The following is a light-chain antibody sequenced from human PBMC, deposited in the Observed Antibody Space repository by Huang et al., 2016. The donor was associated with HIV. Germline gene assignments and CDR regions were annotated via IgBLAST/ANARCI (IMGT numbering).Light chain of an antibody. Sequence: EIVMTQSPAPLSVSPGERATLSCRASQSVSSNLAWYQQKPGQAPRLLMYGASTRATNIPARFSGSGSGTEFTLTISSLQSEDFAVYYCQQYNNWPRTFGQGTKVEIK. V-gene: IGKV3-15*01. CDR3: QQYNNWPRT. J-gene: IGKJ1*01. CDR1: QSVSSN. CDR2: GAS.